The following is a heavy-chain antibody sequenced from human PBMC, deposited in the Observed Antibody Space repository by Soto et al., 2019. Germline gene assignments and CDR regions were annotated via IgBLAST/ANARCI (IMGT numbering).Heavy chain of an antibody. Sequence: QVQLQESGPGLVKPSQTLSLTCTVSGGSISRGGYYWSWIRQHPGKGLEWIGYIYYSGSTYYNPSLKSRVTISVDTSKNQFSLKLSSVTAADTAVSYCARDHYYDSSWFDPWGQGTLVTVSS. V-gene: IGHV4-31*03. CDR1: GGSISRGGYY. CDR3: ARDHYYDSSWFDP. D-gene: IGHD3-22*01. J-gene: IGHJ5*02. CDR2: IYYSGST.